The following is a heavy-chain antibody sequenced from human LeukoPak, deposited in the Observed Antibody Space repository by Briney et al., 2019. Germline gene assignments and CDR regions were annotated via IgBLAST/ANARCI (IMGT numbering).Heavy chain of an antibody. J-gene: IGHJ4*02. V-gene: IGHV1-69*06. CDR2: IIPIFGTA. Sequence: ASVKVSCKASGGTFSSYAISWVRQAPGQGLEWMGGIIPIFGTANYAQKFQGRVTITADKSTSTAYMEPSSLRSEDTAVYYCATSSGYYYEVDYWGQGTLVTVSS. CDR1: GGTFSSYA. D-gene: IGHD3-22*01. CDR3: ATSSGYYYEVDY.